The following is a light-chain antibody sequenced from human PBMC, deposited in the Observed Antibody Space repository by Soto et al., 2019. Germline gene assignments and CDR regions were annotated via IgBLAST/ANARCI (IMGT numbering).Light chain of an antibody. CDR1: QSVSSN. J-gene: IGKJ1*01. CDR3: KQNNNWPPWT. V-gene: IGKV3-15*01. Sequence: EIVMTQFPATLSVSPGERATLSCRASQSVSSNLAWYQQKPGRAPRLLIYGASTRATGIPARFSGSGSGTEFPLPFRSLRFKFFEFYYCKQNNNWPPWTFGQGPKVDIK. CDR2: GAS.